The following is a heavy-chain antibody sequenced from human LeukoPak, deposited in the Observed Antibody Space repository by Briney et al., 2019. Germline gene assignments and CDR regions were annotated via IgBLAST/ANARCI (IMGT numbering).Heavy chain of an antibody. J-gene: IGHJ4*02. V-gene: IGHV3-30*03. D-gene: IGHD4-17*01. Sequence: GGSLRLSCAASGFTFSSYGMHWVRQAPGKGLEWVAVISYDGSNKYYADSVKGRFTISRDNSKNTLYLQMNSLNTEDTAVYYCASAAATMTNLRLVDYWGQGTLVTVSS. CDR2: ISYDGSNK. CDR1: GFTFSSYG. CDR3: ASAAATMTNLRLVDY.